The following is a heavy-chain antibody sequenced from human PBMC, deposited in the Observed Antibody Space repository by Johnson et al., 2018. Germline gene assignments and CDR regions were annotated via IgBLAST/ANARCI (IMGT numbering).Heavy chain of an antibody. D-gene: IGHD3-22*01. CDR2: INPTGGST. CDR1: GYTFTSYD. CDR3: AKYQTSITMILVFITDAFDI. Sequence: QVQLVESGAEVKKPGASVKVSCKASGYTFTSYDINWVRQAPGQGLEWMGIINPTGGSTTYAQMFQGRVTMTRDTSTTTVYMELSSRRSEDTAVYYCAKYQTSITMILVFITDAFDIWGQGTMVTVSS. V-gene: IGHV1-46*01. J-gene: IGHJ3*02.